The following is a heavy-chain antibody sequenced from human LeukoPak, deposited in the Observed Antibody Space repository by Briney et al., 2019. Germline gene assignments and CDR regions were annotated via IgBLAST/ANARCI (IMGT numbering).Heavy chain of an antibody. Sequence: GGSLRLSCAASGFTFSSYAITWVRQAPGKGLEWVSSISGSGGSTYYADSVKGRFTISRDNSKNTLYLQMNSLRAEDTAVYSCAKDHFNSGYYVVWGQGTLVTVSS. CDR3: AKDHFNSGYYVV. V-gene: IGHV3-23*01. CDR2: ISGSGGST. D-gene: IGHD3-22*01. J-gene: IGHJ4*02. CDR1: GFTFSSYA.